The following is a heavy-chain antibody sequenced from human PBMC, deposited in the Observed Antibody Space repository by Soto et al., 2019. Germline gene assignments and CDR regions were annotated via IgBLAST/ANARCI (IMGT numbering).Heavy chain of an antibody. J-gene: IGHJ4*02. Sequence: QVQLVQSGAEVKKPGSSVKVSCEASGGTYSSYPVSWVRQAPGQGLEWMGGIIPIVGTANYAQKFQGRITITADDSTRTVYLGLSSLRSEDEAVYYCARLGAYHGSASSGGYYFDSWGQGTLVTVSS. CDR2: IIPIVGTA. CDR3: ARLGAYHGSASSGGYYFDS. D-gene: IGHD3-10*01. V-gene: IGHV1-69*01. CDR1: GGTYSSYP.